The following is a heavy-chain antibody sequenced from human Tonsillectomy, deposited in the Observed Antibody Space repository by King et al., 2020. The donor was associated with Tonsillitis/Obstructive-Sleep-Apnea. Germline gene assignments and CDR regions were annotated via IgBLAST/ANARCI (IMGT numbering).Heavy chain of an antibody. CDR2: INNNGGNT. Sequence: VQLLESEGGLEQPGGSLKLSCAASGFAFNIYAMAWVRQSPGKGLEWVSAINNNGGNTYYADSVRGRFTISRDNSKDTMYLQMSSLRAEDTAVYYCAGYCNSMACGHGFDYWGQGTLVPVSS. V-gene: IGHV3-23*01. J-gene: IGHJ4*02. D-gene: IGHD2/OR15-2a*01. CDR3: AGYCNSMACGHGFDY. CDR1: GFAFNIYA.